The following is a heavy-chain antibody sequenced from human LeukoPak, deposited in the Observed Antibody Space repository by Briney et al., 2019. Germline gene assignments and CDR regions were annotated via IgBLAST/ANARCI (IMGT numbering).Heavy chain of an antibody. CDR2: ISWNSGSI. D-gene: IGHD3-22*01. V-gene: IGHV3-9*01. J-gene: IGHJ6*02. CDR1: GFTFDDYA. CDR3: AKGIPPLYDSSGYYYGMDV. Sequence: PGRSLRLSCAASGFTFDDYAMHWVRQAPGKGLEWVSGISWNSGSIGYADSVKGRFTISRDNAKNSLYLQMNSLRAEDTALYYCAKGIPPLYDSSGYYYGMDVWGQGTTVTVSS.